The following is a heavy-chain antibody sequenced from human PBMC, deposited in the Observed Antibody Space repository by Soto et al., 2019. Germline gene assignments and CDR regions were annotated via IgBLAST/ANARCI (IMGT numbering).Heavy chain of an antibody. Sequence: PGGSLRLSCEASGFSVDNIFMSWVRQAPGKGLQWVSTISDDGRTYYADSVKGRFSLSRDKSRNTLYLQMNRLRVEDTAVYYCSRDHSSGGYDYRGQGSLVTVSS. CDR3: SRDHSSGGYDY. D-gene: IGHD2-8*02. CDR2: ISDDGRT. V-gene: IGHV3-53*01. CDR1: GFSVDNIF. J-gene: IGHJ4*02.